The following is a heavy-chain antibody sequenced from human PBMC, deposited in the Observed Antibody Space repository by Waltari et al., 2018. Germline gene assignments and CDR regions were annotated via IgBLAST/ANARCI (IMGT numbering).Heavy chain of an antibody. J-gene: IGHJ3*01. CDR2: IRISNHERISE. CDR3: ARDYSYAFDV. V-gene: IGHV3-48*01. Sequence: EVQLVESGGGLVQPGGSLRLSCAASGFTFSGYTMNWVRQAPGRGLGWLSKIRISNHERISEFYADSVKGRFTISRDDAKNSLYLQMDSLRAEDTAVYYCARDYSYAFDVWGQGTVVTVSS. D-gene: IGHD2-21*01. CDR1: GFTFSGYT.